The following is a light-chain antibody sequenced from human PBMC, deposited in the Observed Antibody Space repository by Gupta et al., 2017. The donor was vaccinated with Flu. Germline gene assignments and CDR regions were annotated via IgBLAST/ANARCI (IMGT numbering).Light chain of an antibody. CDR3: SSYTSSSTLV. Sequence: SITISCTGTSSDVGGYNYVSWYQQHPGKAPKLMIYDVSNRPSGVSNRFSGSKSGNTASLTISELQAEDEADYYCSSYTSSSTLVFGGGTKLTVL. CDR2: DVS. V-gene: IGLV2-14*04. J-gene: IGLJ2*01. CDR1: SSDVGGYNY.